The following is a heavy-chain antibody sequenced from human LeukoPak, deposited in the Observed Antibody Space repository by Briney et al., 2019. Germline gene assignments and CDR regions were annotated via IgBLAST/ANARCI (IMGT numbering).Heavy chain of an antibody. Sequence: PSETLSLTCTVSGGSISSSSYLWGRIRQPPGKGLEWIGSISYSGSTYYNPSLESRVTISVDTSKNQFSMKLSSVTAADTAVYYCTRRGLGTNPDYWGQGTLVTVSS. J-gene: IGHJ4*02. V-gene: IGHV4-39*01. CDR1: GGSISSSSYL. D-gene: IGHD1/OR15-1a*01. CDR3: TRRGLGTNPDY. CDR2: ISYSGST.